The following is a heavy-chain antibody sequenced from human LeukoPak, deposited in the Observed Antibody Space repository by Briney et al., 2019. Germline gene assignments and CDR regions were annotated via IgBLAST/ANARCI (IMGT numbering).Heavy chain of an antibody. V-gene: IGHV3-23*01. CDR1: GFTFSSYA. D-gene: IGHD3-16*01. J-gene: IGHJ4*02. CDR3: AKVGGIWGGLDY. CDR2: ISGSGGST. Sequence: QAGGSLRLSCAASGFTFSSYAMSWVRQAPGKGLEWVSAISGSGGSTYYADSVKGRFTISRDNSKNTLYLQMNSLRAEDTAVYYCAKVGGIWGGLDYWGQGTLVTVSS.